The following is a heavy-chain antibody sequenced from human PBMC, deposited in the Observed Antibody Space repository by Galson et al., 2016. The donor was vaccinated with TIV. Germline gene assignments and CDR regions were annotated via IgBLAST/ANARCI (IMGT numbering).Heavy chain of an antibody. D-gene: IGHD1-26*01. V-gene: IGHV4-31*03. CDR2: IYNSGST. CDR3: ARWPDSVGYYEYFHH. Sequence: TLSLTCTVSGGSISSGGFYWSWIRQHPGKGLEWIGYIYNSGSTYYNPSLESRLIMSVDTSKNPFSLNPNSVTAGDAAMYYCARWPDSVGYYEYFHHWGQGTLVTVSS. CDR1: GGSISSGGFY. J-gene: IGHJ1*01.